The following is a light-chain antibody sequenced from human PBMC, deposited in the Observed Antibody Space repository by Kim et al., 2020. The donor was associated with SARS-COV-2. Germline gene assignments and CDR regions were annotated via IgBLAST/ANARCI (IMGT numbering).Light chain of an antibody. CDR2: DVT. V-gene: IGLV2-14*04. J-gene: IGLJ2*01. CDR1: SSDVGGYNY. Sequence: SITISCTGTSSDVGGYNYVSWYQQHPGKAPKLLIFDVTNRPSGVSNRFSGSKSGNTASLTISGLQAEDEAVYHCSSYTSSSTPYVVFGGGTQLTVL. CDR3: SSYTSSSTPYVV.